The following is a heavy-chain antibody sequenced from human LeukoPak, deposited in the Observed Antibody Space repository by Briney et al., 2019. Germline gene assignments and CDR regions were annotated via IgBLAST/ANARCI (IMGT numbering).Heavy chain of an antibody. D-gene: IGHD3-10*01. J-gene: IGHJ4*02. Sequence: SETLSLTCTVSGGSISSYYWSWIRQPPGKGLEGIGYIYYSGSTNYNSSLKSRVTISVDTSKNQFSLKLSSVTAADTAVYYCARGAMVRGVIITKFDYWGQGTLVTVSS. V-gene: IGHV4-59*01. CDR3: ARGAMVRGVIITKFDY. CDR1: GGSISSYY. CDR2: IYYSGST.